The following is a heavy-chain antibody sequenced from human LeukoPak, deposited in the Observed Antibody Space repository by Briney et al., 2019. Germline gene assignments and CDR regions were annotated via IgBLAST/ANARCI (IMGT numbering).Heavy chain of an antibody. V-gene: IGHV3-74*01. CDR3: AREDCTICAVCSSLLDP. CDR1: GLTFSSDW. CDR2: INSDASTI. Sequence: PGGSLRLSCAASGLTFSSDWMHWVRQVPGKGLVWVSRINSDASTINYADSVKGRFTISRDNAKNTLYLQMNNLRAEDTAVYYCAREDCTICAVCSSLLDPWGRGTLVTVSS. D-gene: IGHD2-21*02. J-gene: IGHJ5*02.